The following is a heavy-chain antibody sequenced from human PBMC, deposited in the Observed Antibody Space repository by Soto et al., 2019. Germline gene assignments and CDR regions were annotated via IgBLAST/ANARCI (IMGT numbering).Heavy chain of an antibody. D-gene: IGHD1-7*01. CDR2: IKQDGSEK. CDR3: ARALSITGTTLGYYYGMDV. V-gene: IGHV3-7*03. CDR1: GFTFSSYW. Sequence: SGGSLRLSCAASGFTFSSYWMSWVRPAPGKGLEWVANIKQDGSEKYYVDSVKGRFTISRDNAKNSLYLQMNSLRAEDTAVYYCARALSITGTTLGYYYGMDVWGQGTTVTVSS. J-gene: IGHJ6*02.